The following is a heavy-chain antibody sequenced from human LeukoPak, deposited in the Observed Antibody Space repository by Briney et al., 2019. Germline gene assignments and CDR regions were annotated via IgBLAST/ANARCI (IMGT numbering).Heavy chain of an antibody. D-gene: IGHD6-13*01. J-gene: IGHJ4*02. CDR1: GFTFSSYW. Sequence: GGSLRLSCAASGFTFSSYWMSWVRQAPGKGLEWVSSISSSSSYIYYADSVKGRFTISRDNAKNSLYLQMNSLKTEDTAVYYCTTGTDLIAAAGTGYWGQGTLVTVSS. V-gene: IGHV3-21*03. CDR2: ISSSSSYI. CDR3: TTGTDLIAAAGTGY.